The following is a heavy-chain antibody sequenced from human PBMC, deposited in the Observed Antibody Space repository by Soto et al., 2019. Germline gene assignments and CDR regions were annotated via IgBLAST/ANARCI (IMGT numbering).Heavy chain of an antibody. CDR3: ARGSVVTANFDS. CDR2: IYSSGST. J-gene: IGHJ4*02. V-gene: IGHV4-61*01. D-gene: IGHD2-15*01. Sequence: SETLSLTCSVSGDSVISYNYYWILIRQSPGKGLEWIGYIYSSGSTNYNPSLKSRVTISVGTSKNQFSLKLNSVTAADTAVYYGARGSVVTANFDSWCQGTGVTVAS. CDR1: GDSVISYNYY.